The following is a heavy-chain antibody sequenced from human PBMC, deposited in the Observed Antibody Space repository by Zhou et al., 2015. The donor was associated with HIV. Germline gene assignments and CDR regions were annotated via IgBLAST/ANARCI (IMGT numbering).Heavy chain of an antibody. V-gene: IGHV1-69*06. CDR1: GYTFTTYG. J-gene: IGHJ1*01. D-gene: IGHD4-17*01. Sequence: QVQLVQSGAEVKKPGASVKVSCKASGYTFTTYGISWVRQAPGQGPEWMGSITPMFGTADYARKFQGRVSITADTSTRTGYMELQSLRYEDTAVYYCARGFSHGDYEVFFKEWGQGTLITVSS. CDR2: ITPMFGTA. CDR3: ARGFSHGDYEVFFKE.